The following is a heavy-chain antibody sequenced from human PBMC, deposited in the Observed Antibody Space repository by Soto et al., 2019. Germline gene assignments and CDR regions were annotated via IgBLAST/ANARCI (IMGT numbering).Heavy chain of an antibody. V-gene: IGHV3-33*01. Sequence: QVQLVESGGGVVQPGRSLRLSCAASGFTFSSYGMHWVRQAPGKGLEWVAVIWYDGSNKYYADSVKGRFTISRDNSKNXLXXQMNSLRAEDTAVYYCARRGEELLWFGDDYYGMDVWGQGTTVTVSS. CDR1: GFTFSSYG. D-gene: IGHD3-10*01. CDR3: ARRGEELLWFGDDYYGMDV. CDR2: IWYDGSNK. J-gene: IGHJ6*02.